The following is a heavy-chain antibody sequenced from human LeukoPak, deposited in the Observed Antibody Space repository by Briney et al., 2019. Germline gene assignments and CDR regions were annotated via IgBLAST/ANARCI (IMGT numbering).Heavy chain of an antibody. J-gene: IGHJ6*03. CDR1: GYIFTGYY. V-gene: IGHV1-2*02. Sequence: GASVKVSCKASGYIFTGYYMHWVRQAPGQGLEWMGWINPNSGGTNYAQKLQGRVTMTRDTSISTAYMELSRLRSDDTAVYYCAREAMGATMGYYYYYMDVWGKGTTVTVSS. CDR3: AREAMGATMGYYYYYMDV. CDR2: INPNSGGT. D-gene: IGHD1-26*01.